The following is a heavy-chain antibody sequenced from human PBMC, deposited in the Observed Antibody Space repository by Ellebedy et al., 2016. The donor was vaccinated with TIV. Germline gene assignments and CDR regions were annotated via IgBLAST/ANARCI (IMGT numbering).Heavy chain of an antibody. D-gene: IGHD3-22*01. J-gene: IGHJ4*02. Sequence: GESLKISCKGSGYSFTSYWIGWVRQKPGKGLEWMGGIYPGDADPRYSPSFQGQVTISADKSISTAYLQWSSLKASDTAIYYCVRQVRYDSSDDYYVIDYWGQGTLVTVSS. V-gene: IGHV5-51*01. CDR2: IYPGDADP. CDR3: VRQVRYDSSDDYYVIDY. CDR1: GYSFTSYW.